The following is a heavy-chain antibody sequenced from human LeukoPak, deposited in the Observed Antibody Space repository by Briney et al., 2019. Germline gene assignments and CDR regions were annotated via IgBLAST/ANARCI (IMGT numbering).Heavy chain of an antibody. Sequence: GGSLRLSCAASGFTFSSYAMSWVRQAPGKGLEWVSAISGSGGSTYYADSVKGRFTISRDNSKNTLYLQMNSLRAEDTAVYYCAKEGEQWLVLKGPYYFDYWGQGTLVTVSS. J-gene: IGHJ4*02. CDR2: ISGSGGST. CDR3: AKEGEQWLVLKGPYYFDY. D-gene: IGHD6-19*01. V-gene: IGHV3-23*01. CDR1: GFTFSSYA.